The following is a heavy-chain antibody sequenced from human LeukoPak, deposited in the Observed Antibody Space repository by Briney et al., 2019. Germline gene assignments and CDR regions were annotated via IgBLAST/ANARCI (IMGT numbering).Heavy chain of an antibody. Sequence: GGSLRLSCAASGFTFSSYAMHWVRQAPGKGLEWVAVISYDGSNKYYADSVKGRFTISRDNSKNTLYLQMNSLRAEDTAVYYCARDPPSYYDILTGYYQGYMDVWGKGTTVTVSS. J-gene: IGHJ6*03. CDR3: ARDPPSYYDILTGYYQGYMDV. CDR1: GFTFSSYA. D-gene: IGHD3-9*01. V-gene: IGHV3-30*04. CDR2: ISYDGSNK.